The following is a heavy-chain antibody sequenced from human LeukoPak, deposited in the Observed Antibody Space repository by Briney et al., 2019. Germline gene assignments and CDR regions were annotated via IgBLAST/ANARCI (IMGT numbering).Heavy chain of an antibody. CDR2: IYYSGST. J-gene: IGHJ5*02. V-gene: IGHV4-59*01. Sequence: PSEILSLTCAVSGGSISHYYWSWIRQPPEKGLEYIGYIYYSGSTNYNPSLKSRVTISVDTSKNQFSLKLSSVTAADTAVFYCARDSRDFWSGYYRFDPWGQGTLVTVSS. CDR3: ARDSRDFWSGYYRFDP. CDR1: GGSISHYY. D-gene: IGHD3-3*01.